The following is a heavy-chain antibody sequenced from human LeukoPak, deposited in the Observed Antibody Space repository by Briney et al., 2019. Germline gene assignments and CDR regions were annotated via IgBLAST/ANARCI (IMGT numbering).Heavy chain of an antibody. J-gene: IGHJ6*02. Sequence: GGSLRLSCAASGFTFSSYWMSWVRQAPGKGLEWVANIKQDGSEKYYVDSVKGRFTISRDNAKNSLYLQMNSLRAEDTAVYYCARDIPSEYYYYGMDVRGQGTTVTVSS. D-gene: IGHD6-19*01. CDR3: ARDIPSEYYYYGMDV. CDR1: GFTFSSYW. V-gene: IGHV3-7*03. CDR2: IKQDGSEK.